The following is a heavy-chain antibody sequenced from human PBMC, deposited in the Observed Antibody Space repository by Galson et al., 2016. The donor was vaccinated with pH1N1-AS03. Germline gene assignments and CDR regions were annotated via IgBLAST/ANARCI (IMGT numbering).Heavy chain of an antibody. CDR2: IYGGGDT. Sequence: SLRLSCAASGFTINNNYMSWVRQAPGKGLEWVSVIYGGGDTFYADSVKGRFTISRDSSKNTVYLQMNSLRVGDTAVYYCAREPWGSTQGEYWGQGTLVTVSS. CDR1: GFTINNNY. D-gene: IGHD3-16*01. J-gene: IGHJ4*02. V-gene: IGHV3-53*01. CDR3: AREPWGSTQGEY.